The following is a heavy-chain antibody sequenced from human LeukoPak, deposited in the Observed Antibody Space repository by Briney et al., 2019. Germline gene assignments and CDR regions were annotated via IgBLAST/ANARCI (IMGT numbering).Heavy chain of an antibody. V-gene: IGHV3-66*01. D-gene: IGHD1-26*01. CDR1: GFIFSDYY. Sequence: GGSLRLSCAASGFIFSDYYMSWIRQAPGKGLEWVSLIYSGGSTYYADSVKGRFTISRDSSKNTLYLQMNSLRAEDTAVYYCARGKGGSSPFDHWGQGTLVTVSS. J-gene: IGHJ4*02. CDR3: ARGKGGSSPFDH. CDR2: IYSGGST.